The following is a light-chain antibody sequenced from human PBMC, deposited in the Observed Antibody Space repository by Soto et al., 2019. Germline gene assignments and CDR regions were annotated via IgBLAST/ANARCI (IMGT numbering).Light chain of an antibody. V-gene: IGKV3-11*01. CDR2: DAS. CDR3: HQRSNWPRT. J-gene: IGKJ2*01. CDR1: QSVSTY. Sequence: EIVLTQSPATLSLSPGERATRXXRASQSVSTYLAWYQQRPGQAPRIXIYDASKRATGTPARFSGSGSGTDFTLTISSLEPEDFAVYYCHQRSNWPRTFGQGTKVDIK.